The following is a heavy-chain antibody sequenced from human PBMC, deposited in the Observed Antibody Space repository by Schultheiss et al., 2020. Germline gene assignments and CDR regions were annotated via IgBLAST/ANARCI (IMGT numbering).Heavy chain of an antibody. CDR2: ISYDGGNK. Sequence: GGSLRLSCAASGFTFSSYGMHWVRQAPGKGLEWVAVISYDGGNKYYTDSVKGRFTISRDNSKNTLYLQMNSLRAEDAAVYYCARDRGYSSSSLPPFDYWGQGTLVTVSS. CDR3: ARDRGYSSSSLPPFDY. V-gene: IGHV3-30*03. J-gene: IGHJ4*02. CDR1: GFTFSSYG. D-gene: IGHD6-6*01.